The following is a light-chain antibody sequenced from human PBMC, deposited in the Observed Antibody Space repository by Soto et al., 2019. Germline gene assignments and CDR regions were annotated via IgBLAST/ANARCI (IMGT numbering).Light chain of an antibody. CDR3: PQYNNWPPVT. V-gene: IGKV3-15*01. CDR1: QSVSSN. CDR2: GAS. J-gene: IGKJ2*01. Sequence: EIVMTQSPATLSVSPGERATLSCRASQSVSSNLAWYPQKPGQAPRLLIYGASTRANGIPDRFSGSGSGTEFTLTRSSLQAEDFAVYYCPQYNNWPPVTFGPWTKLEI.